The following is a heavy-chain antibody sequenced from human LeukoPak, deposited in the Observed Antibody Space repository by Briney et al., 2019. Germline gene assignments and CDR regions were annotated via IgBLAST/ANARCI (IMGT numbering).Heavy chain of an antibody. CDR1: GGSFSGYY. CDR3: ARAPLLWFGEYYFDY. Sequence: PLETLSLTCAVYGGSFSGYYWSWIRQPPGKGLEWIGYIYYSGSTNYNPSLKSRVTISVDTSKNQFSLKLSSVTAADTAVYYCARAPLLWFGEYYFDYWGQGTLVTVSS. D-gene: IGHD3-10*01. CDR2: IYYSGST. J-gene: IGHJ4*02. V-gene: IGHV4-59*08.